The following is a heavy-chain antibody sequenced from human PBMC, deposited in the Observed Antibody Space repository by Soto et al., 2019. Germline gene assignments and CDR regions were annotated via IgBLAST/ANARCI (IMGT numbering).Heavy chain of an antibody. CDR2: IYYSGST. CDR1: GGSISSYY. Sequence: SETLSLTCTVSGGSISSYYWSWIRQPPGKGLEWIGYIYYSGSTNYNPSLKSRVTISVDTSKNQFSLKVRSVTAADTAVYYCASHYGGSGSSSRVGYYYYGRDVWGQGTTVTVSS. J-gene: IGHJ6*02. CDR3: ASHYGGSGSSSRVGYYYYGRDV. D-gene: IGHD3-10*01. V-gene: IGHV4-59*01.